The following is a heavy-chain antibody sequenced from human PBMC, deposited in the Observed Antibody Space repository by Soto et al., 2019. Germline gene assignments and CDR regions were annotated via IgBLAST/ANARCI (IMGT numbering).Heavy chain of an antibody. Sequence: ASVKVSCKASGYTFTSYAMHWVRQAPGQRLEWMGWINAGNGNTKYSQKFQGRVTITRDTSASTAYMELSSLRSEDTAVYYCARHRWVSNWFDPWGQGTLVTVSS. CDR1: GYTFTSYA. V-gene: IGHV1-3*01. J-gene: IGHJ5*02. CDR3: ARHRWVSNWFDP. CDR2: INAGNGNT. D-gene: IGHD6-13*01.